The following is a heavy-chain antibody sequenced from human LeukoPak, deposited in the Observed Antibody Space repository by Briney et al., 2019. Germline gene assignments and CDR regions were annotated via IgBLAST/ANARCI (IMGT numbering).Heavy chain of an antibody. CDR2: ISSSSSNI. J-gene: IGHJ5*02. V-gene: IGHV3-21*01. CDR3: ASQPTKYGGVWFDP. Sequence: KTGGSLRLSCADSGSTFSSYTMNWVRQGPGKGLEWVSSISSSSSNIYYADSVKGRFTISRDNAKNSLYLQMNSLRAEDTAVYYCASQPTKYGGVWFDPWGQGTLVTVSS. D-gene: IGHD3-10*01. CDR1: GSTFSSYT.